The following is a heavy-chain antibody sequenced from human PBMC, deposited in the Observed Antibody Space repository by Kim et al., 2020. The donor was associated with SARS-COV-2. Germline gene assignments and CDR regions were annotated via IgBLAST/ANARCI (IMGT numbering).Heavy chain of an antibody. CDR2: ISKDGSDK. Sequence: GGSLRLSCAASGLSFSNYGMHWVRQAPGKGLEWVSFISKDGSDKYYADSVNGRFTISRDISKITLYLQMNSLKDEDTAVYYCAKGVLGHYYALDVWGQGTTVTVSS. CDR3: AKGVLGHYYALDV. V-gene: IGHV3-30*18. CDR1: GLSFSNYG. J-gene: IGHJ6*02.